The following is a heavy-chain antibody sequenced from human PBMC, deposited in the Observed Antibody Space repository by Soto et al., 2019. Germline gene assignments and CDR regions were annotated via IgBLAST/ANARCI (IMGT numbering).Heavy chain of an antibody. D-gene: IGHD3-3*01. CDR3: ARRPGTLFLEDHYFDY. Sequence: GESLKISCKGSGYYFPSYWIGWVRQMPGKGLEWMGIIYPGDSDTRYSPSFQGQVTISADKSISTAYLQWSSLKASDTAMYYCARRPGTLFLEDHYFDYWGQGTLVTVSS. CDR2: IYPGDSDT. CDR1: GYYFPSYW. J-gene: IGHJ4*02. V-gene: IGHV5-51*01.